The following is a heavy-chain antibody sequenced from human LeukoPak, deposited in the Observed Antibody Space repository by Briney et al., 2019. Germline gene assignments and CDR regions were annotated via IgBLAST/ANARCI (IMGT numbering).Heavy chain of an antibody. Sequence: ASVKVSCKASGYTFTSYYMHWVRQAPGQGLEWMGIINPSGGSTSYAQKFQGRVTMTRDMSTSTVYMELSSLRSEDTAVYYCAREVYYYDSSGYYYFDHWGQGTLVTVSS. CDR2: INPSGGST. CDR1: GYTFTSYY. J-gene: IGHJ4*02. CDR3: AREVYYYDSSGYYYFDH. D-gene: IGHD3-22*01. V-gene: IGHV1-46*01.